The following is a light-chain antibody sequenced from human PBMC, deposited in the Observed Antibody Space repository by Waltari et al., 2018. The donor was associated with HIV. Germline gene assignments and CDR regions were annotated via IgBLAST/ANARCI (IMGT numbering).Light chain of an antibody. Sequence: QSVLTQSPSVSAAPGQMVTISCSGSLSTIGNHYVSWYQHFPGAAPKLLIYDNNRRPSGIPDRFSASKSGTSVTLGITGLQTGDEADYYCATWDASLRGVVFGGGTKLTVL. J-gene: IGLJ2*01. CDR2: DNN. CDR1: LSTIGNHY. CDR3: ATWDASLRGVV. V-gene: IGLV1-51*01.